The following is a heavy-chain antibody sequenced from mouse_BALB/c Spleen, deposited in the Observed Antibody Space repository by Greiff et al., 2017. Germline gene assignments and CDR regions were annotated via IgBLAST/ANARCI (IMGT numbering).Heavy chain of an antibody. J-gene: IGHJ4*01. V-gene: IGHV1-87*01. D-gene: IGHD6-1*01. Sequence: QVQLQQSGAELARPGASVKLSCKASGYTFTSYWMQWVKQRPGQGLEWIGAIYPGDGDTRYTQKFKGKATLTADKSSSTAYMQLSSLASEDSAVYYCARGLYYAMDYWGQGTSVTVSS. CDR3: ARGLYYAMDY. CDR1: GYTFTSYW. CDR2: IYPGDGDT.